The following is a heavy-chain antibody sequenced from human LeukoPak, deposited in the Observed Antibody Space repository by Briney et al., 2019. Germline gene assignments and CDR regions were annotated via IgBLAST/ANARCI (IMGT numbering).Heavy chain of an antibody. Sequence: SETLSLTCTVSGGSISSYYWSWIRQPPGKGLEWIGYICYSGSTNYNPSLKSRVTISVDTSKNQFSLKLSSVTAADTAVYYCAREYSYGSGSKWFDPWGQGTLVTVSS. CDR2: ICYSGST. CDR3: AREYSYGSGSKWFDP. V-gene: IGHV4-59*01. CDR1: GGSISSYY. J-gene: IGHJ5*02. D-gene: IGHD5-18*01.